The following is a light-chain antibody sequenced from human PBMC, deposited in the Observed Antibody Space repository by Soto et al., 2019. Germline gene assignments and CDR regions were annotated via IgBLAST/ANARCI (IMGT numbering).Light chain of an antibody. CDR2: DAS. Sequence: QMTQSPSYLSASVGDKVTITCRASQSISSWLAWYQQKPRKAHKXLIYDASSLESGVPSRFSGSGSGTELTITISSLQPDDFETYYCQQYNSYSWTFGQGTKVDIK. CDR3: QQYNSYSWT. CDR1: QSISSW. J-gene: IGKJ1*01. V-gene: IGKV1-5*01.